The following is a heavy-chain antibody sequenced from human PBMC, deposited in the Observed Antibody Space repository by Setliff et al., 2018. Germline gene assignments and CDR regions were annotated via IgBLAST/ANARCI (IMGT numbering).Heavy chain of an antibody. CDR2: INA. CDR3: ARGPPDFVVVPAAAKFDY. V-gene: IGHV1-18*01. J-gene: IGHJ4*02. Sequence: ASVKVSCKSSGYTFTSYGINWVRQAPGQGLEWMGWINAYAQKFQGRVTMTIDTSTTTVYMELRSLRSDDTAVYYCARGPPDFVVVPAAAKFDYWGPGTLVTVSS. CDR1: GYTFTSYG. D-gene: IGHD2-2*01.